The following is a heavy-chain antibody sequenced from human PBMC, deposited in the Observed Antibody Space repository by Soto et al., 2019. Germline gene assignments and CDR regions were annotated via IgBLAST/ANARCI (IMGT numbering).Heavy chain of an antibody. CDR2: INPSGGST. Sequence: QVQLVQSGAEVKKPGASVKVSCKASGYTFTSYYMHWVRQAPGQGLEWMGIINPSGGSTSYAQKFQGRVTMPRDTSTSTVYMELSSRRSEDTAVYYCARAGVPAAAPHWFDPWGQGTLVTVSS. V-gene: IGHV1-46*03. CDR3: ARAGVPAAAPHWFDP. J-gene: IGHJ5*02. D-gene: IGHD2-2*01. CDR1: GYTFTSYY.